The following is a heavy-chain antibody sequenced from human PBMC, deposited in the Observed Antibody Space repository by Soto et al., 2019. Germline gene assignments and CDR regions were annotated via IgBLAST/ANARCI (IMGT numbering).Heavy chain of an antibody. CDR2: IIPILGIA. J-gene: IGHJ3*02. CDR1: GGTFSSYT. CDR3: ARVRVVAATYDAFDI. Sequence: QVQLVQSGAEVKKPGSSVKVSCKASGGTFSSYTISWVRQAPGQGLEWMGRIIPILGIANYAQKVQGRVTITADKSTSTAYMELSSLRSEDTAVYYCARVRVVAATYDAFDIWGQGTMVTVSS. D-gene: IGHD2-15*01. V-gene: IGHV1-69*02.